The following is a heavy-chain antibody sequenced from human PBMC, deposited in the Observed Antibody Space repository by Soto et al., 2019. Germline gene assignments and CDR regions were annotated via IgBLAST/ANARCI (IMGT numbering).Heavy chain of an antibody. V-gene: IGHV4-59*01. D-gene: IGHD3-16*02. CDR1: GGSISSYY. CDR3: AREGHDYVWGRYRYRGAFDI. Sequence: PSETLSLTCTVSGGSISSYYWSWIRQPPGKGLEWIGYIYYSGSTNYNPSLKSRVTISVDTSKNQFSLKLSSVTAADTAVYYCAREGHDYVWGRYRYRGAFDIWGQGTMVTVS. CDR2: IYYSGST. J-gene: IGHJ3*02.